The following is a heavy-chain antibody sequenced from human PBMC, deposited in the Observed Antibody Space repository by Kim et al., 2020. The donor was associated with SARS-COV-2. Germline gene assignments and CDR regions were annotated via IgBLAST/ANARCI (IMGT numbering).Heavy chain of an antibody. CDR1: EFTFSSYA. V-gene: IGHV3-23*01. CDR3: AKGSRDLLFLRDYYYYG. CDR2: ISGRGGNT. D-gene: IGHD3-10*01. J-gene: IGHJ6*01. Sequence: GGSLRLSCAASEFTFSSYAMSWVRQAPGKGLEWVAVISGRGGNTYYADSVKGRFTVSRDNSKNTLYLQVNSLRAEDTAVYYCAKGSRDLLFLRDYYYYG.